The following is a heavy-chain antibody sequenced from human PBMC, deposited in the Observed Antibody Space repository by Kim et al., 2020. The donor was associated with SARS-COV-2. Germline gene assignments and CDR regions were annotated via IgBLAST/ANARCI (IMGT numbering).Heavy chain of an antibody. D-gene: IGHD4-17*01. J-gene: IGHJ5*01. Sequence: GGSLRLSCAASGFTVSDTCMAWIRQAPGKGLDWVASIYTGSSTYYEDSAKGRFIICRNGSDNTFFFQHTSRLAGDTAALYYGRGALNQCDYDVYSW. CDR2: IYTGSST. V-gene: IGHV3-53*01. CDR1: GFTVSDTC. CDR3: GRGALNQCDYDVYS.